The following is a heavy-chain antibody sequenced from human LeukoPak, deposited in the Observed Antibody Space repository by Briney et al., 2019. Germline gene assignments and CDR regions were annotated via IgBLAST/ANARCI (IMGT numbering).Heavy chain of an antibody. J-gene: IGHJ4*02. CDR2: INHSGST. CDR1: GGSFSGYY. Sequence: SETLSLTCAVYGGSFSGYYWSWIRQPPGKGLEWIGEINHSGSTNYNPSLKSRVTISVDTSKNQFSLKLSSVTAADTAVYYCARARGVYYYDSSGYRYWGQGTLDTVSS. CDR3: ARARGVYYYDSSGYRY. V-gene: IGHV4-34*01. D-gene: IGHD3-22*01.